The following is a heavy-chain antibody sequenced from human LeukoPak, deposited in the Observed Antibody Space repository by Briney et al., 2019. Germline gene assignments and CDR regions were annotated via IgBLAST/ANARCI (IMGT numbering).Heavy chain of an antibody. D-gene: IGHD3-3*01. V-gene: IGHV3-21*01. Sequence: GGSLRLSCAASGFTFSSYSMNWVRQAPGKGLEWVSSISSSSSYIYYADSVKGRFTISRDNAKNSLYLQMNSLRAEDTAVYYCARGDDFWSGYSPQRFDYWGQGTLVTVSS. CDR1: GFTFSSYS. J-gene: IGHJ4*02. CDR2: ISSSSSYI. CDR3: ARGDDFWSGYSPQRFDY.